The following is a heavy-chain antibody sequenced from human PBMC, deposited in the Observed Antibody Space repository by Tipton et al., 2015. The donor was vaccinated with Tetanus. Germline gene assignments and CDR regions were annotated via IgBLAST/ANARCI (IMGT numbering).Heavy chain of an antibody. Sequence: TLSLTCTVSGDSISFYYWSWIRQPPGKGLEWIGYIYYGGNTKYNPSLKSRVTMSVDTSKNQFSLILTSVTPADTAVYYCARDLRRYQQNNWFDPWGQGTLVTVPS. D-gene: IGHD2-2*01. CDR2: IYYGGNT. CDR1: GDSISFYY. J-gene: IGHJ5*02. CDR3: ARDLRRYQQNNWFDP. V-gene: IGHV4-59*01.